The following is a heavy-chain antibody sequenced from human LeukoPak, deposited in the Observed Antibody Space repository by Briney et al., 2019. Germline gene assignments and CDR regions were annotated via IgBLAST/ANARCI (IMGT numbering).Heavy chain of an antibody. D-gene: IGHD3-22*01. CDR1: GFTFSSYS. CDR3: ARVATAKYYYDSSGLYPGY. Sequence: GGSLRLSCAASGFTFSSYSMNWVRQAPGKGLEWVSSISSSSSYIYCADSVKGRFTISRDNAKNSLYLQMNSLRAEDTAVYYCARVATAKYYYDSSGLYPGYWGQGTLVTVSS. J-gene: IGHJ4*02. V-gene: IGHV3-21*01. CDR2: ISSSSSYI.